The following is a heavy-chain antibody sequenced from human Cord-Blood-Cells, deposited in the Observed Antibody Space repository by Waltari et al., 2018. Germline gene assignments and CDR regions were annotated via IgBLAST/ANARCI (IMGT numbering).Heavy chain of an antibody. D-gene: IGHD3-22*01. CDR1: GFTFSSYS. CDR3: ARVGGGYGYFDL. V-gene: IGHV3-21*01. Sequence: EVQLVESGGGLVKPGGSLRLSCAASGFTFSSYSMNWVRQAPGKGLEWVSSISSSSSYIYCADSVKCRFTISRDNAKNSLYLQMNSLRAEDTAVYYCARVGGGYGYFDLWGRGTLVTVSS. CDR2: ISSSSSYI. J-gene: IGHJ2*01.